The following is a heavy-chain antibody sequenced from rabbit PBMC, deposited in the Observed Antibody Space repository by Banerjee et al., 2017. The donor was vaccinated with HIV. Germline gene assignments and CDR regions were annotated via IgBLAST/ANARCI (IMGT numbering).Heavy chain of an antibody. D-gene: IGHD1-1*01. J-gene: IGHJ3*01. V-gene: IGHV1S40*01. CDR3: ARAGASYSGYSYASGFGL. CDR1: GFSFSNNYW. Sequence: QSLEESGGDLVKPGASLTLTCTASGFSFSNNYWICWVRQAPGKGLEWIACIYTSSGNTYYASWAKGRFTISKTSSTTVTLQMTSLTAADTATYFCARAGASYSGYSYASGFGLWGQGTLVTVS. CDR2: IYTSSGNT.